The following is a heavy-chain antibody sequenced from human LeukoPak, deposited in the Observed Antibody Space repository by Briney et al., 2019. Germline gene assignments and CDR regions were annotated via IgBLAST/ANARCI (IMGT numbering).Heavy chain of an antibody. J-gene: IGHJ5*02. Sequence: ATVKVPCKVSGYTFTDYYMHWVQQAPGKGLEWMGLVDPEDGETIYAEKFQGRVTITADTSTDTAYMELSSLRSEDTAVYYCATVSAEGYWFHPWGQGTLVTVSS. CDR2: VDPEDGET. CDR3: ATVSAEGYWFHP. D-gene: IGHD3-10*01. CDR1: GYTFTDYY. V-gene: IGHV1-69-2*01.